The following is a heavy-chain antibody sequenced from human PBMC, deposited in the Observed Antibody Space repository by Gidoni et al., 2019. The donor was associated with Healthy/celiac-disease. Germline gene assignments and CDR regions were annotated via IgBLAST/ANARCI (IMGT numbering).Heavy chain of an antibody. J-gene: IGHJ6*03. CDR3: ASHNPLGIAEDYYYYYYMDV. D-gene: IGHD6-13*01. CDR1: GGSISRSSYY. Sequence: QLQLQESGPGLVKPSETLSLTCTVPGGSISRSSYYLGWIRQPPGKGLEWIGSIYYSGSTYYNPSLKSRVTISVDTSKNQFSLKLSSVTAADTAVYYCASHNPLGIAEDYYYYYYMDVWGKGTTVTVSS. CDR2: IYYSGST. V-gene: IGHV4-39*01.